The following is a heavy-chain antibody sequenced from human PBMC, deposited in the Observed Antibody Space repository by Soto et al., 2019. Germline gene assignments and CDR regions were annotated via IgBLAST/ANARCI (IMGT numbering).Heavy chain of an antibody. CDR1: GYTFTSYG. V-gene: IGHV1-18*01. CDR2: ISAYNGNT. J-gene: IGHJ3*02. D-gene: IGHD6-6*01. CDR3: ARELWMWSSRSSSAFDI. Sequence: GASVKVSCKASGYTFTSYGISWVRQAPGQGLEWMGWISAYNGNTNYAQKLQGRVTMTTDTSTSTAYTELRSLRSDDTAVYYCARELWMWSSRSSSAFDISCKGTFVTV.